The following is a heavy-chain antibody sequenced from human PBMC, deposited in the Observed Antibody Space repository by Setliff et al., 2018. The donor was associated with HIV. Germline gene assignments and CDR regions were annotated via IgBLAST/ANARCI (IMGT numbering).Heavy chain of an antibody. V-gene: IGHV2-26*01. J-gene: IGHJ4*02. Sequence: SGPTLVNPTETLTLTCTVSGFSLSNTRMGVSWIRQPQGKALEWLAHIFPNDEKSYSASLKSRVTISEDTSKSQVVLTMTNMDPLDTATYFCARYNFRRGYWDYFDYWGQGTQVTVSS. CDR3: ARYNFRRGYWDYFDY. D-gene: IGHD3-3*01. CDR1: GFSLSNTRMG. CDR2: IFPNDEK.